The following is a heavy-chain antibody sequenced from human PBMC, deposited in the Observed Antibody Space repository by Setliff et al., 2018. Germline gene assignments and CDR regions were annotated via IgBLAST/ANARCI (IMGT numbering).Heavy chain of an antibody. CDR3: AGRNIDVGPEYFQH. Sequence: SETLSPTCTVSGGSINNYYWSWIRQPAGKGLEWIGRVYSNVGTNFNPSLKSRVTMSVDASKNQISLKLMSVTAADTAVYYCAGRNIDVGPEYFQHWGQGALVTVSS. D-gene: IGHD2-15*01. CDR1: GGSINNYY. J-gene: IGHJ1*01. CDR2: VYSNVGT. V-gene: IGHV4-4*07.